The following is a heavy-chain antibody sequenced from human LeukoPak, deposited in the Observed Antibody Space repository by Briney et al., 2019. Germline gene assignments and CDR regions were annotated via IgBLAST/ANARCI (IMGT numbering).Heavy chain of an antibody. J-gene: IGHJ6*02. CDR3: AKDRVIGYGLDV. D-gene: IGHD3-16*02. Sequence: GRSLRPSRAASGFTFDDYAMHWVRHAPGKGLEWVSGISWNSGDLGYADSVKGRFTISRDNAKNSLYLQMNSLRAEDTALYYCAKDRVIGYGLDVWGQGTTVTVSS. CDR1: GFTFDDYA. V-gene: IGHV3-9*01. CDR2: ISWNSGDL.